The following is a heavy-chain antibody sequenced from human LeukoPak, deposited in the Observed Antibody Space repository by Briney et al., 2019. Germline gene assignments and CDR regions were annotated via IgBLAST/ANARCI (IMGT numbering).Heavy chain of an antibody. CDR2: ISSSSTYI. J-gene: IGHJ4*02. CDR3: ARDVAPSGDFDC. D-gene: IGHD2-15*01. CDR1: GFTFSSYS. Sequence: GGSLRLSCAASGFTFSSYSMNWVRQTPGKGLEWVSSISSSSTYIYYADSVKGRFTISRDNAKNSLYLQMDSLGAEDTAMYYCARDVAPSGDFDCWGQGTLVTVSS. V-gene: IGHV3-21*01.